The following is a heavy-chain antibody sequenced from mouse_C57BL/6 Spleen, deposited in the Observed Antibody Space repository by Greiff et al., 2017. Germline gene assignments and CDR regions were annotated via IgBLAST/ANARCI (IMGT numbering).Heavy chain of an antibody. V-gene: IGHV1-18*01. Sequence: EVKLVESGPELVKPGASVKIPCKASGYTFTDYNMDWVKQSHGKSLEWIGDINPNNGGTIYNQKFKGKATLTVDKSSSTAYMDLRSLTSEDTAVYYCARPLRYSKGGMDYWGQGTTLTVSS. J-gene: IGHJ2*01. CDR1: GYTFTDYN. CDR3: ARPLRYSKGGMDY. D-gene: IGHD1-1*01. CDR2: INPNNGGT.